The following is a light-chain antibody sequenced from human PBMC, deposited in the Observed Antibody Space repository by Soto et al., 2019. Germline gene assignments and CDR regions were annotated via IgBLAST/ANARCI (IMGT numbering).Light chain of an antibody. CDR3: ISYTVSRSYV. J-gene: IGLJ1*01. V-gene: IGLV2-14*01. CDR1: SSDIGTYDH. Sequence: QSALTQPASVSGSPGQSITISCSGTSSDIGTYDHVAWFQQFPGKTPKLVIYSGSDRPSGVSYRVSGSKSGNTASLTISGLQADDEADYYCISYTVSRSYVFGTGTKVTGL. CDR2: SGS.